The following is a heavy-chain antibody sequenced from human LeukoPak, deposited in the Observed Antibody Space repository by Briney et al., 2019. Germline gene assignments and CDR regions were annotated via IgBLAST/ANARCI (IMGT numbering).Heavy chain of an antibody. V-gene: IGHV4-39*01. J-gene: IGHJ4*02. CDR3: ARQNPYYSDTTGPY. CDR1: GGSISSSIYY. D-gene: IGHD3-22*01. CDR2: IYYSGST. Sequence: SETLCLTCTVSGGSISSSIYYWGWIRQPPGRGLEWIGSIYYSGSTYYNPSLKSRVTISVDTSKNQFSLKLSSVTAADTAVYYCARQNPYYSDTTGPYWGQGTLVTVSS.